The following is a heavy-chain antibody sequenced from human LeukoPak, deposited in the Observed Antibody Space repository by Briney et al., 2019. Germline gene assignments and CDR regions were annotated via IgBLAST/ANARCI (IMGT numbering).Heavy chain of an antibody. CDR1: GFTFDDYA. CDR3: AKMGRSGYQSDY. CDR2: ISWDGGSA. Sequence: GGSLRLSCAASGFTFDDYAMHWVRQAPGKGLEWVSLISWDGGSAYYADSVKGRFTISRDNSKNSLYLQMNSLRAEDTALYYCAKMGRSGYQSDYWGQGTLVTVSS. D-gene: IGHD3-3*01. J-gene: IGHJ4*02. V-gene: IGHV3-43D*03.